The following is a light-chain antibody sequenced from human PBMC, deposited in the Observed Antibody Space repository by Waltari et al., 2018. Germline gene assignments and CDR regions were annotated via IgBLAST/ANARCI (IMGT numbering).Light chain of an antibody. CDR3: QVWDANNEPGV. Sequence: SYVLTQPPSVSVAPGETARITRGGNNIGSKSVHWYRQKPGQAPQLVISYDSDRPSATPERFSGSNSGDTATLTISRVEAGDEADYYCQVWDANNEPGVFGTGTEVTVL. V-gene: IGLV3-21*01. J-gene: IGLJ1*01. CDR2: YDS. CDR1: NIGSKS.